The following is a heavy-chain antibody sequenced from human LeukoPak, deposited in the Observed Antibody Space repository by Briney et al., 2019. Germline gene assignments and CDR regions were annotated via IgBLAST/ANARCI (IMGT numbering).Heavy chain of an antibody. Sequence: GGSLRLSCAASGFTFSSYAMHWVRQAPGKGLEWVAVISYDGSNKCYADSVKGRFTISRDNSKNTLYLQMNSLRAEDTAVYYCARAPGYSSSWYPLGYWGQGTLVTVSS. CDR2: ISYDGSNK. J-gene: IGHJ4*02. CDR3: ARAPGYSSSWYPLGY. CDR1: GFTFSSYA. V-gene: IGHV3-30*14. D-gene: IGHD6-13*01.